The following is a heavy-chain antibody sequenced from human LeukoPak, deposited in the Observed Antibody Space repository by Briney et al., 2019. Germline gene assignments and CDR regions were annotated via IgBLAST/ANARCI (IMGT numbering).Heavy chain of an antibody. Sequence: GGSLRLSCAASGFTFSTLWMSWVRQAPGKGLEWVANIKQDGSENYYVDSVKGRFTISRDNAKNSLFLQMNSLRAEDTAVYYCAREGTISVAGNPLDYWGQGTLVTVSS. J-gene: IGHJ4*02. CDR2: IKQDGSEN. CDR3: AREGTISVAGNPLDY. V-gene: IGHV3-7*01. D-gene: IGHD6-19*01. CDR1: GFTFSTLW.